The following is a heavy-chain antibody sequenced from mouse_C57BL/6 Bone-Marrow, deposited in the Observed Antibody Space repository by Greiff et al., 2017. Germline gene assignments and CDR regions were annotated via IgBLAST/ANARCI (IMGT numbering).Heavy chain of an antibody. D-gene: IGHD1-1*01. Sequence: DVMLVESGGGLVKPGGSLKLSCAASGFTFSSYTMSWVRQTPEQRLQWVAAISGGGGNTYYPDSVKGRFTISRDTDTNTLYLQVSSLRSEDTAFYYCSRQVTTVRATNYFDDWGTGTTVTVSS. V-gene: IGHV5-9*01. CDR1: GFTFSSYT. J-gene: IGHJ1*03. CDR3: SRQVTTVRATNYFDD. CDR2: ISGGGGNT.